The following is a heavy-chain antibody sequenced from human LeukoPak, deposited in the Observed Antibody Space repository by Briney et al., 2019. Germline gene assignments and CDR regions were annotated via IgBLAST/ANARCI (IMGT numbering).Heavy chain of an antibody. CDR1: GFTFSSYA. J-gene: IGHJ6*03. Sequence: PGGSLRLSCAASGFTFSSYAMSWVRQAPGKGPEWVSAISGSGGSTYYADSVKGRFTISRDNSKNTLYLQMNSLRAEDTAVYYCAKGSSFLSDDYYYYMDVWGKGTTVTVSS. CDR2: ISGSGGST. V-gene: IGHV3-23*01. D-gene: IGHD6-6*01. CDR3: AKGSSFLSDDYYYYMDV.